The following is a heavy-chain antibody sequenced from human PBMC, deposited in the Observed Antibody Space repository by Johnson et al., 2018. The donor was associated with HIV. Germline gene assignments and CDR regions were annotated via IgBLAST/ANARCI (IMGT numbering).Heavy chain of an antibody. V-gene: IGHV3-30*04. CDR1: GFTFTTYA. CDR3: ASPSRGSGSYFGGAFDI. D-gene: IGHD1-26*01. Sequence: QVLLVESGGGMVQPGRSLRLSCAASGFTFTTYALHWVRRAPGKGLECVAVISYDGTYKYYADSVKGRFTIARDNSKNTLYLQMNSLRAEDTAVSYCASPSRGSGSYFGGAFDIWGQGTMVTVSS. CDR2: ISYDGTYK. J-gene: IGHJ3*02.